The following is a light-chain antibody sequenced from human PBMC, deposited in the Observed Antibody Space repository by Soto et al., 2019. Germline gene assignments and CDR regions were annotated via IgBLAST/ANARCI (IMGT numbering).Light chain of an antibody. CDR1: SSDVGAYNF. V-gene: IGLV2-14*01. Sequence: QSSLTEPASVSGSPGQSITISCTGTSSDVGAYNFVCWYQLHPGKAPKLMIYEVSNRLSGVSNRFSGSKSGNTASLTISGLQTEDEADYYCSSYTSSTTLYVFGTGTKVTVL. CDR3: SSYTSSTTLYV. CDR2: EVS. J-gene: IGLJ1*01.